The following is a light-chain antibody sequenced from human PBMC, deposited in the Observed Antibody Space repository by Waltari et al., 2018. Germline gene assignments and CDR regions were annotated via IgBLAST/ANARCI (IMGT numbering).Light chain of an antibody. CDR2: HNS. V-gene: IGLV1-51*01. CDR3: GTWDYSLSVYV. Sequence: QSVLTQPPSVSAAPGQRATISCSGPSSNIRTTYVAWSQQFPGTAPKLLIYHNSKRPPGIPDRFSGSKSGTSATLGITGLQAGDEADFFCGTWDYSLSVYVFGTGTKVTVL. CDR1: SSNIRTTY. J-gene: IGLJ1*01.